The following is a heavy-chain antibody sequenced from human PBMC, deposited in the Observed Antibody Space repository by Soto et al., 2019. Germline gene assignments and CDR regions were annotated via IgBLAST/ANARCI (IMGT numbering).Heavy chain of an antibody. CDR3: ARQGGIFVGYYYMDV. CDR1: GGSISSSSYY. CDR2: IYYSGST. V-gene: IGHV4-39*01. J-gene: IGHJ6*03. Sequence: SETLSLTCTVSGGSISSSSYYWGWIRQPPGKGLEWIGSIYYSGSTYYNPSLKSRVTISVDTSKNQFSLKLSSVTAADTAVYYCARQGGIFVGYYYMDVWGKGTTVTVSS. D-gene: IGHD3-3*01.